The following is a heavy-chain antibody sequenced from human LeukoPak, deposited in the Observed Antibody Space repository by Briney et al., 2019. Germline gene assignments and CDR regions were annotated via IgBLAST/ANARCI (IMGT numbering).Heavy chain of an antibody. D-gene: IGHD3-22*01. V-gene: IGHV3-21*01. Sequence: GGSLRLSCAASGFTFSSYSMNWVRQAPGRGLEWVSSISSSSSYIYYADSLKGRFTISRDNAKNSLYLQMNSLRAEDTAVYYCARDHYYDSSGYYTYWGQGTLVTVSS. CDR2: ISSSSSYI. J-gene: IGHJ4*02. CDR3: ARDHYYDSSGYYTY. CDR1: GFTFSSYS.